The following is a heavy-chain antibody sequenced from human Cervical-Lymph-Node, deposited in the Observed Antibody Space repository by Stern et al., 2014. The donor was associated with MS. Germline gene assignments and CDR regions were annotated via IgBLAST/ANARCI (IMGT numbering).Heavy chain of an antibody. V-gene: IGHV1-2*02. J-gene: IGHJ4*02. CDR1: ENTFTGYY. D-gene: IGHD1-26*01. CDR3: ARISLGSGIDY. Sequence: QDQLVQSGAEVKQPGASMKVTCQASENTFTGYYIHWVRQAPGQGLEWMGLIDPNSGATNYAQRFQDRVSLTSDTSNTLAYMELDRLTSDDTAVYYCARISLGSGIDYWGQGSLVTVSS. CDR2: IDPNSGAT.